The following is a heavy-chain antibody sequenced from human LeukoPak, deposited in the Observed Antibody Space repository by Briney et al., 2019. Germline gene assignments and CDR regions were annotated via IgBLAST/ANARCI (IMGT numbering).Heavy chain of an antibody. CDR1: GFTFSSYA. V-gene: IGHV3-23*01. J-gene: IGHJ4*02. CDR2: ISGSGGST. CDR3: AKISGDIVLMVYASYYFDY. Sequence: GGSLGLSCAASGFTFSSYAMSWVRQAPGKGLEWVSAISGSGGSTYYADSVKGRFTISRDNSKNTLYLQMNSLRAEDTAVYYCAKISGDIVLMVYASYYFDYWGQGTLVTVSS. D-gene: IGHD2-8*01.